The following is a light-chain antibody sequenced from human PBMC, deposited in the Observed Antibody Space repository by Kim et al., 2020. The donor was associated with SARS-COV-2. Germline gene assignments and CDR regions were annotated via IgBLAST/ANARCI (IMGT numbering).Light chain of an antibody. Sequence: SPEETASITCSGNNLGDKNACWYQQKPGQSPVLVICQDTKRPSGIPERFSGYNSGNTATLTISGTQAMDGADYYCQAWDSSTVVFGGGTQLTVL. CDR2: QDT. V-gene: IGLV3-1*01. CDR1: NLGDKN. J-gene: IGLJ2*01. CDR3: QAWDSSTVV.